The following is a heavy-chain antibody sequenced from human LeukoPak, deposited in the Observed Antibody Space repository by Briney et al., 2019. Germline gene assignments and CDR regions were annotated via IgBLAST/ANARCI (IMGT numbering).Heavy chain of an antibody. CDR3: ATVGAIVVVPAHYYYYMDV. Sequence: GASVKVSCKASGYTFTDYYMHWVQQAPGKGLEWMGRVDPEDGETIYAEKFQGRVTITAGTSTDTAYMELSSLRSEDTAAYYCATVGAIVVVPAHYYYYMDVWGKGTTVTVSS. V-gene: IGHV1-69-2*01. D-gene: IGHD2-2*01. CDR1: GYTFTDYY. CDR2: VDPEDGET. J-gene: IGHJ6*03.